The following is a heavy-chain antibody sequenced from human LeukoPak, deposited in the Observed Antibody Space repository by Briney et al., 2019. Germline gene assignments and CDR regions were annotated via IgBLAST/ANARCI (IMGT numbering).Heavy chain of an antibody. CDR3: AKSLLWFGELNY. CDR2: IYSGGST. J-gene: IGHJ4*02. D-gene: IGHD3-10*01. CDR1: GFTVSRNY. Sequence: GGSLRLSCAASGFTVSRNYMSWVRQAPGKGLEWVSVIYSGGSTYYADSVKGRFTISRDNSKNTLYLQMNSLRAEDTAVYYCAKSLLWFGELNYWGQGTLVTVSS. V-gene: IGHV3-53*01.